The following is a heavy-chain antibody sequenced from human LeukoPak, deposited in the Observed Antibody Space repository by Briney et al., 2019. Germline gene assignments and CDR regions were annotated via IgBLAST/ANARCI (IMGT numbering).Heavy chain of an antibody. CDR1: GYTFTSYG. V-gene: IGHV1-18*01. CDR3: ARRYCSSTSCPNKAYYFDY. CDR2: ISAYNGNT. Sequence: ASEKVPCKASGYTFTSYGINWVRQAPGQGLEWMGWISAYNGNTNYAQKFQGRVTMTTDTSTSTAYMALRNLRSDDTAMYYCARRYCSSTSCPNKAYYFDYWGQGTLVTVSS. J-gene: IGHJ4*02. D-gene: IGHD2-2*01.